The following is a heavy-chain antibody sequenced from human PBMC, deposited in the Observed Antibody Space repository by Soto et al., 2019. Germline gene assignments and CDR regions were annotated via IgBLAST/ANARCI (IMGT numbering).Heavy chain of an antibody. CDR1: GFNFSSYV. Sequence: QVQLVESGGGVVQPGRSLRLSCAASGFNFSSYVMHWVRQAPGKGLEWVAVIWYDGGNKYYADSVKGRFTISRDNSKKTLYLQMNSLRAEGTAVYYCVRDGQWLPRDGLRSSAYVDYWGQGSLVTVSS. D-gene: IGHD6-19*01. J-gene: IGHJ4*02. V-gene: IGHV3-33*01. CDR3: VRDGQWLPRDGLRSSAYVDY. CDR2: IWYDGGNK.